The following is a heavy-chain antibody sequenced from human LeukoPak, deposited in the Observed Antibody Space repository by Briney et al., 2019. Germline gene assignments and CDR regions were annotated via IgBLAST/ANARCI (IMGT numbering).Heavy chain of an antibody. V-gene: IGHV4-38-2*02. J-gene: IGHJ4*02. Sequence: PSETLSLTCSVSGHSISSAYYWGWIRQPPGKGLEWIGSIYHSGNTYYNPSLKSRVTKSVDTSKNQFSLRLSSVTAADTAVYYCARDLRGSYIPYFDYWGQGVLVTVSS. CDR2: IYHSGNT. CDR1: GHSISSAYY. CDR3: ARDLRGSYIPYFDY. D-gene: IGHD1-26*01.